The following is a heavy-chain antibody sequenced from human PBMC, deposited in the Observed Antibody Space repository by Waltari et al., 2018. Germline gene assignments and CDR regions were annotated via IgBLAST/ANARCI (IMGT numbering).Heavy chain of an antibody. J-gene: IGHJ4*02. CDR1: GYSIDRAYF. V-gene: IGHV4-38-2*01. CDR3: ARAPGVAAAAYFDY. CDR2: IFHAGFT. D-gene: IGHD6-13*01. Sequence: QVQLQESGPGLVKPSETLSLTCDVSGYSIDRAYFWGWIRQPPGKGLEWIGTIFHAGFTYYPPSLKGRVTMSVGTSKNQFSLNLSSVTAADTAVYYCARAPGVAAAAYFDYWGQGTLVTVSS.